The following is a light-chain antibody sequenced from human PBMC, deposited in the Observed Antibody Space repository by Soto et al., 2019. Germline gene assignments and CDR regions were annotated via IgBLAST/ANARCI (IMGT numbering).Light chain of an antibody. CDR3: QQYSAYDT. V-gene: IGKV1-5*03. CDR1: QSTSRW. Sequence: DIPMTQSPSTLSASVGDRVTITCRASQSTSRWVAWYQQKPGRAPKLLIYEASNLESGVPSRFSGSGSGTEFTLTISSLQPDDFATYYCQQYSAYDTFGQGTTLEIK. CDR2: EAS. J-gene: IGKJ2*01.